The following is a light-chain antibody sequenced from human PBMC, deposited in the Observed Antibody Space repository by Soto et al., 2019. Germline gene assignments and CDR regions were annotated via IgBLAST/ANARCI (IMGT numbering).Light chain of an antibody. J-gene: IGKJ1*01. V-gene: IGKV3-20*01. CDR2: GAS. CDR3: QQYGSSGT. Sequence: EIRVTQYPGTLSLSPGERATLSCRASQSVSNNYLAWYQQKPGQAPRLLIYGASNRATGIPDRFSGSGSGTDFTLTISRLDPEDFAVYYCQQYGSSGTFGQGTKVDIK. CDR1: QSVSNNY.